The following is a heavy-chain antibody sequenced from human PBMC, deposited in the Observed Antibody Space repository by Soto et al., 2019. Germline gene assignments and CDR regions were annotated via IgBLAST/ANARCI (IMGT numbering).Heavy chain of an antibody. Sequence: GESLKISCKGSGYSCTSYWISWVRQMPGKGLEWMGRIDPSDSYTNYSPSFQGHVTISADKSISTAYLQWSSLKASDTAMYYCARHIGYYDSSGYYYYGMDVWGQGTTVTVSS. J-gene: IGHJ6*02. V-gene: IGHV5-10-1*01. CDR3: ARHIGYYDSSGYYYYGMDV. CDR2: IDPSDSYT. CDR1: GYSCTSYW. D-gene: IGHD3-22*01.